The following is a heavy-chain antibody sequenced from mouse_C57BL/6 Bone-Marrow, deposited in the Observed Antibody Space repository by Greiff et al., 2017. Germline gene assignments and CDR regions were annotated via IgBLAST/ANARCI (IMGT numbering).Heavy chain of an antibody. J-gene: IGHJ1*03. V-gene: IGHV1-69*01. CDR1: GYTFTSYW. Sequence: QVQLQQPGAELVMPGASVKLSCKASGYTFTSYWMHWVKQRPGQGLEWIGEIDPSASYTNYNQKFKGKATLAVDKSSSTAYMQLSSLTSEDSAVYYCVREGRGGDFDVWGKGTTVTVSS. CDR2: IDPSASYT. CDR3: VREGRGGDFDV.